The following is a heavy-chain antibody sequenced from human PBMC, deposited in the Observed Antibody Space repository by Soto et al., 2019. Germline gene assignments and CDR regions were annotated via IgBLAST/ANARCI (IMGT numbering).Heavy chain of an antibody. Sequence: GGSLRLSCAASGFTFSSYAMTWVRRAPGKGLEGVSVISGSSGRTYYAGSVKGRFTISRDNSKNTLYLQMNSLRAEDTAAYYCATHTRWEQLRAFDIWGQGTMVTVSS. D-gene: IGHD1-26*01. CDR1: GFTFSSYA. CDR2: ISGSSGRT. CDR3: ATHTRWEQLRAFDI. V-gene: IGHV3-23*01. J-gene: IGHJ3*02.